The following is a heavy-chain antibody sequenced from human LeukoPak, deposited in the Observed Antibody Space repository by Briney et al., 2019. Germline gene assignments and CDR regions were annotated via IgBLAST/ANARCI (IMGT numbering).Heavy chain of an antibody. CDR1: GFTFSSYS. Sequence: GGSLRLSCAASGFTFSSYSMNWVRQAPGKGLEWVSYISSSSSTIYYADSVKGRFTISRDNAKNSLYLQMNSLRAEDTAVYYCARGGAAAAFDYWGQGTLVTVSS. CDR3: ARGGAAAAFDY. CDR2: ISSSSSTI. J-gene: IGHJ4*02. D-gene: IGHD6-13*01. V-gene: IGHV3-48*04.